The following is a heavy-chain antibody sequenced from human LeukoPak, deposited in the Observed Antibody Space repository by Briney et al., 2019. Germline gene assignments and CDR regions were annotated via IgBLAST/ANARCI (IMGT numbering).Heavy chain of an antibody. CDR3: ARDSSGWYYFDY. CDR1: GFTVSTNY. Sequence: GGSLRLSCAASGFTVSTNYMGWVRQAPGKGLEWVSFIYSDVSTYYADSVKGRFTISRDNSKNTLYLQMNSLRAEDTAVYYCARDSSGWYYFDYWGQGTLVTVSS. J-gene: IGHJ4*02. CDR2: IYSDVST. D-gene: IGHD6-19*01. V-gene: IGHV3-53*01.